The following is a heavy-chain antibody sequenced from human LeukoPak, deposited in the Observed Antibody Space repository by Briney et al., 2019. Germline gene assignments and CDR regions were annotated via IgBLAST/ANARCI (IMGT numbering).Heavy chain of an antibody. V-gene: IGHV4-34*01. CDR1: GGSFSGYY. D-gene: IGHD6-19*01. CDR2: NNHSGST. CDR3: ARGDVAVAEYFDY. J-gene: IGHJ4*02. Sequence: SETLSLPCAVYGGSFSGYYWSWIRQPPGKGLEWIGENNHSGSTNYNPSLKSRVTISVDTSKNHFSLKLSSVTAADTAVYYCARGDVAVAEYFDYWGQGTLVTVSS.